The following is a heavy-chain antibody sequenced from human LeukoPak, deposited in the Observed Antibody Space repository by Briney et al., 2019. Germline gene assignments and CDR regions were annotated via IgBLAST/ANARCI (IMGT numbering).Heavy chain of an antibody. V-gene: IGHV5-51*01. J-gene: IGHJ5*02. CDR3: AKSVVPALGGFDP. D-gene: IGHD2-2*01. CDR2: IYPGDSDT. CDR1: GYSFTNYW. Sequence: GESLKISCKGSGYSFTNYWIGWVRQMPGKGLEWMGIIYPGDSDTRYSPSFQGQVTISADKSISTAYLQWSSLKASDTAMYYCAKSVVPALGGFDPWGQGTLVTVSS.